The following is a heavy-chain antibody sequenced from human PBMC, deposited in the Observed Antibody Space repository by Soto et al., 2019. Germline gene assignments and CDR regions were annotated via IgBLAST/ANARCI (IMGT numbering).Heavy chain of an antibody. D-gene: IGHD4-17*01. Sequence: QVQLVQSGPEVKKTGASVKVSCKAFGYTFTKFGITWVRQAPGQGLEWMGWISGYNGHTKYAQKFQGRVTMTTDTSTSTAYMDLRSLRSDDTAVYYCARENDYGGNYYYFDLWGRGTLVTVSS. J-gene: IGHJ2*01. CDR2: ISGYNGHT. V-gene: IGHV1-18*01. CDR1: GYTFTKFG. CDR3: ARENDYGGNYYYFDL.